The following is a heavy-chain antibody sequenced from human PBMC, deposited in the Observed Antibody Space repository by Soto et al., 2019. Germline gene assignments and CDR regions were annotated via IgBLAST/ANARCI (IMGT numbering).Heavy chain of an antibody. V-gene: IGHV3-7*05. CDR2: IKQAGSEK. J-gene: IGHJ6*02. CDR1: GFTFSNYW. D-gene: IGHD2-2*01. CDR3: ARDNYQLLPTDYYYYGMDV. Sequence: PGGPQRLSCAASGFTFSNYWISLVLQDPGKGLEWVANIKQAGSEKYYVDSVKGRFTISRDNAKNSLYLQMNSLRAEDTAVYYCARDNYQLLPTDYYYYGMDVWGQGTTVTVSS.